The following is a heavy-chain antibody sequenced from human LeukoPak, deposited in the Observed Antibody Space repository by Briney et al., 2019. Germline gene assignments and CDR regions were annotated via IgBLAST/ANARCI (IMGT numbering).Heavy chain of an antibody. CDR3: ATTGGRYFDWLEGYFQH. D-gene: IGHD3-9*01. CDR1: GGSISSYY. V-gene: IGHV4-59*08. J-gene: IGHJ1*01. CDR2: IYYSGST. Sequence: PSETLSLTCTVSGGSISSYYWSWIRQPPGKGLEWIGYIYYSGSTNYNPSLKSRVTISVDTSKNQFSLKLSSVTAADTAVYYCATTGGRYFDWLEGYFQHWGQGTLVTVSS.